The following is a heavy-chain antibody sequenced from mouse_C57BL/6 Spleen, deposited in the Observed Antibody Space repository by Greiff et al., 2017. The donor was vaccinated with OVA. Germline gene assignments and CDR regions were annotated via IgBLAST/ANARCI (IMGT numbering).Heavy chain of an antibody. J-gene: IGHJ1*03. CDR3: ARGGYDWYFDV. V-gene: IGHV1-18*01. CDR1: GYTFTDYN. CDR2: INPNNGGT. D-gene: IGHD2-2*01. Sequence: DVKLQESGPELVKPGASVKIPCKASGYTFTDYNMDWVKQSHGKSLEWIGDINPNNGGTIYNQKFKGKATLTVDKSSSTAYMELRSLTSEDTAVYYCARGGYDWYFDVWGTGTTVTVSS.